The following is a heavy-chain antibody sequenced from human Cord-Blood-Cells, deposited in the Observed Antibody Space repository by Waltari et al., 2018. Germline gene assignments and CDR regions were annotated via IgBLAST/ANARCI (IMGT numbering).Heavy chain of an antibody. Sequence: QVQLVESGGGVVQPGRSLRRSCAASGFTFSSYAMHWVRQAPGKGLEWVAVISYDGSNKYYADSVKGRFTISRDNSKNTLYLQMNSLRAEDTAVYYCARDSVRILTGSGADYWGQGTLVTVSS. D-gene: IGHD3-9*01. V-gene: IGHV3-30*04. J-gene: IGHJ4*02. CDR3: ARDSVRILTGSGADY. CDR1: GFTFSSYA. CDR2: ISYDGSNK.